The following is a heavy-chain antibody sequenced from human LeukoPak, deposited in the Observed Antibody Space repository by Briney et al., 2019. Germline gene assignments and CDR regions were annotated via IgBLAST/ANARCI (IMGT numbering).Heavy chain of an antibody. V-gene: IGHV4-31*03. J-gene: IGHJ5*02. CDR3: ASVATTVYGNWFDP. CDR2: IYYSGST. D-gene: IGHD5-12*01. CDR1: GGSISSGGYY. Sequence: SQTLSLTCTVSGGSISSGGYYWSWIRQHPGKGLEWIGYIYYSGSTYYNPSLKSRVTISVDTSKNQFSLKLSSVIAADTAVYYCASVATTVYGNWFDPWGQGTLVTVSS.